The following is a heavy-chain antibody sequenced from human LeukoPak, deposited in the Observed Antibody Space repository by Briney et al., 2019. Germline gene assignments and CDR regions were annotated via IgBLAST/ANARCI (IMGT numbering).Heavy chain of an antibody. CDR3: AKDSAVSGSYPDASDI. Sequence: GGSLRLSCVASGVTFSSYGMHWVRRAPGKGLEWVAFIRSDGSNEYYIDSVKGRFTLSRDNSKNTLYLQMNSLRGEDTAVYYCAKDSAVSGSYPDASDIWGQGTMVTVSS. CDR2: IRSDGSNE. CDR1: GVTFSSYG. J-gene: IGHJ3*02. V-gene: IGHV3-30*02. D-gene: IGHD1-26*01.